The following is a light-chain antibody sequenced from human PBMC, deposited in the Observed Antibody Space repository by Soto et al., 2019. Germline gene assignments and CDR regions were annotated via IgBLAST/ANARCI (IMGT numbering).Light chain of an antibody. CDR2: GAS. J-gene: IGKJ1*01. Sequence: ENVLTQSPATLSLSPGEIATLSFRASQSVSNYVAWYQQKPGQAPRLLIYGASSRATGIPDRFSGSGSGTDFTLTISRLEPEDFAVYYCQQYGSSPATFGQGTKVDIK. V-gene: IGKV3-20*01. CDR1: QSVSNY. CDR3: QQYGSSPAT.